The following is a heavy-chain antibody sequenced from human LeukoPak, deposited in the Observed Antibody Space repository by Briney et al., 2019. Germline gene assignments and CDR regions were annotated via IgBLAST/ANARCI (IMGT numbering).Heavy chain of an antibody. J-gene: IGHJ6*02. V-gene: IGHV3-30*18. CDR3: AKGPEVVSGWYMRDYYGMDV. CDR1: GFTFRSYG. Sequence: PGGSLRLSCAASGFTFRSYGMHWVRQAPGKGLEWVAVISYDGSNKYYADSVKGRFTISRDNSKNTLYLQMNSLRAEDTAVYYCAKGPEVVSGWYMRDYYGMDVWGQGTTVTVSS. D-gene: IGHD6-19*01. CDR2: ISYDGSNK.